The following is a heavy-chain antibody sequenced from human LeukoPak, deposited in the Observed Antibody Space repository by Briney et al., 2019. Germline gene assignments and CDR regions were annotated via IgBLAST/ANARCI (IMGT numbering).Heavy chain of an antibody. CDR2: ISGSGSST. V-gene: IGHV3-23*01. D-gene: IGHD1-26*01. Sequence: GGSLRLSCAASGFTFSSYSMNWVRQAPGKGLEWVSAISGSGSSTYYADSVKGRFTISRDNSKTTLYLQMNWLRAEDTAVYYCAKVRVGATRDFDYWGQGTLVTVSS. CDR3: AKVRVGATRDFDY. J-gene: IGHJ4*02. CDR1: GFTFSSYS.